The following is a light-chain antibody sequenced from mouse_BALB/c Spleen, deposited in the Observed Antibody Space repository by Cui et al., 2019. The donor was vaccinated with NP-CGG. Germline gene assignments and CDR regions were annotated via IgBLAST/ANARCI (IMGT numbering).Light chain of an antibody. CDR1: TGAVTTSNY. J-gene: IGLJ1*01. V-gene: IGLV1*01. CDR3: ALWYSNHWV. CDR2: GTN. Sequence: QAVVTQESALTTSPGGTVTLTCRSSTGAVTTSNYANWVQEKPDHLFTGLIGGTNNRAPGVPARFSGSLIGDKAALTITGAQTDDEAIYFCALWYSNHWVFGGGTKLTVL.